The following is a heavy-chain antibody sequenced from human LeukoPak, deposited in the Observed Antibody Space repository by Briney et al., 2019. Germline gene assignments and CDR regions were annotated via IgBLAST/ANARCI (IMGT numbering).Heavy chain of an antibody. CDR3: AREGRYSLDY. J-gene: IGHJ4*02. CDR1: GFTFSSSW. D-gene: IGHD1-1*01. V-gene: IGHV3-74*01. CDR2: INSDGSST. Sequence: GGSLRLSCAASGFTFSSSWMHWVRQAPGKGLVWVSRINSDGSSTTYADSAKGRFTISRDNAKNTLHLQMNSLRAEDTAVYYCAREGRYSLDYWGQGTLVTVSS.